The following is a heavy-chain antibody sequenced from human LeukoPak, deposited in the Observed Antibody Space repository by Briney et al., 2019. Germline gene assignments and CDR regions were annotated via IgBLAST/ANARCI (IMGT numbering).Heavy chain of an antibody. Sequence: GGSLRFSCAASGFTFSSDWMHWVRQAPGKGLVWVSRINSDGSSTSYADSVKGRFTISRDNAKNTLYLQMNSLRAEDTAVYYCARDDYGDYRVNFQHWGQGTLVTVSS. CDR3: ARDDYGDYRVNFQH. V-gene: IGHV3-74*01. J-gene: IGHJ1*01. CDR2: INSDGSST. CDR1: GFTFSSDW. D-gene: IGHD4-17*01.